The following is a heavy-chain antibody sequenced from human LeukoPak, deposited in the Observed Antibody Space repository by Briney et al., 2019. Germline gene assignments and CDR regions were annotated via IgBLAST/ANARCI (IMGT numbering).Heavy chain of an antibody. CDR1: GFTFSNYA. CDR3: ARAPKFRLVGVPKGPFDP. V-gene: IGHV3-23*01. Sequence: GGSLRLSCAASGFTFSNYAMSWVRQAPGKGLEWVSAISGSGDNTYYADSVKGRFTVSRDNSKNTLYVQMKSLRAEDTAVYYRARAPKFRLVGVPKGPFDPWGQGTLVTVSS. D-gene: IGHD1-26*01. CDR2: ISGSGDNT. J-gene: IGHJ5*02.